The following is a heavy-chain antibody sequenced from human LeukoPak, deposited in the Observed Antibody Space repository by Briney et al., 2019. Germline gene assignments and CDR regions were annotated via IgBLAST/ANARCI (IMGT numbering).Heavy chain of an antibody. V-gene: IGHV1-69*05. Sequence: ASVKVSCKASGGNFTNYAVTWVRQAPGKGLEWVGGIVPMFDKPNHAHKFQGRVAITTDDSRSTAYMELKSLTLDDTAVYYCAESPWTPDYMIVWGQGTTVTVSS. CDR3: AESPWTPDYMIV. CDR1: GGNFTNYA. CDR2: IVPMFDKP. D-gene: IGHD3/OR15-3a*01. J-gene: IGHJ6*03.